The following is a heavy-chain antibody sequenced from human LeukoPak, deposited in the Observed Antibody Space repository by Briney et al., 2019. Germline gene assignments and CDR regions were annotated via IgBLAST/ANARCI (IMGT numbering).Heavy chain of an antibody. Sequence: PSETLSLTCTVSGGSISSGGYYWSWIRQAPGKGLEWVSVIYSGGGTYYADSVKGRFTISRDNSKNTLYLQMNSLRAEDTAVYYCARLTAYDSSGYYRGYFDYWGQGTLVTVSS. V-gene: IGHV3-53*01. D-gene: IGHD3-22*01. CDR2: IYSGGGT. CDR1: GGSISSGGYY. CDR3: ARLTAYDSSGYYRGYFDY. J-gene: IGHJ4*02.